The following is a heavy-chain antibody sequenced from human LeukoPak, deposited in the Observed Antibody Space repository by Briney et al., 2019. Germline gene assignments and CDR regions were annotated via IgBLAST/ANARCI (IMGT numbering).Heavy chain of an antibody. J-gene: IGHJ4*02. D-gene: IGHD6-13*01. V-gene: IGHV3-48*03. CDR2: ISSSGSTI. CDR1: GFTFSSYE. Sequence: GGSLRLSCAASGFTFSSYEMNWLRQAPGKGLEWISYISSSGSTIYYADSVKGRFTFSRDNAKNSLYLQLNSLRAEDTAVYYCARDAQSIAAEIDYWGQGTLVTVSS. CDR3: ARDAQSIAAEIDY.